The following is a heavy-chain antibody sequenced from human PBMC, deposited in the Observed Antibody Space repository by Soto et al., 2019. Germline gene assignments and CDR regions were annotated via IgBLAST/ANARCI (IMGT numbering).Heavy chain of an antibody. CDR3: ARVFYDYVWGSYRYDSGDY. CDR2: ISYDGSNK. CDR1: GFTFSSYA. V-gene: IGHV3-30-3*01. Sequence: PGGSLRLSCAASGFTFSSYAMHWVRQAPGKGLEWVAVISYDGSNKYYADSVKGRFTISRDNSKNTLYLQMNSLRAEDTAVYYCARVFYDYVWGSYRYDSGDYWGQGTLVTVSS. J-gene: IGHJ4*02. D-gene: IGHD3-16*02.